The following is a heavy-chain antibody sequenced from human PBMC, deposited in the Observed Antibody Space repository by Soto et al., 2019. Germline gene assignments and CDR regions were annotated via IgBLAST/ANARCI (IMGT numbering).Heavy chain of an antibody. D-gene: IGHD3-22*01. V-gene: IGHV4-30-4*01. CDR3: AITGSDYYDSSGYFGY. Sequence: QVQLQESGPGLVKPSQTLSLTCTVSGGSISSGDYYWSWIRQPPGKGLEWIGYIYYSGSTYYNPSLKSRATICVPPSTHPFSLKLSSVTAAATAVYYCAITGSDYYDSSGYFGYWGQGTLVTVSS. CDR1: GGSISSGDYY. CDR2: IYYSGST. J-gene: IGHJ4*02.